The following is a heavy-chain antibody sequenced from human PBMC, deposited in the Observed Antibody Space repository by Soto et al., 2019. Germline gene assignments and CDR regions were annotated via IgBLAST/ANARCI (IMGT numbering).Heavy chain of an antibody. CDR2: IYYSGST. J-gene: IGHJ4*02. CDR1: GGSISSGDYY. D-gene: IGHD3-22*01. Sequence: SETLSLTCTVSGGSISSGDYYWSWIRQPPGKGLEWIGYIYYSGSTYYNPSLKSRVTISVDTSKNQFSLKLSSVTAADTAVYYCAREGRYYDSSGYYYIFDYWGQGPLVTVSS. V-gene: IGHV4-30-4*01. CDR3: AREGRYYDSSGYYYIFDY.